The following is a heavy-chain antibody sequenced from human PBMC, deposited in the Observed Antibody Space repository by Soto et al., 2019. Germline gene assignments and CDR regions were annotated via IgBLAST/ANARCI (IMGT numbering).Heavy chain of an antibody. V-gene: IGHV1-69*04. J-gene: IGHJ4*02. CDR1: GGTFSSYT. CDR2: IIPILGIA. Sequence: ASVKVSCKASGGTFSSYTISWVRQAPGQGLEWMGRIIPILGIANYAQKVQGRVTITADKSTSTAYMELSSLRSEDTAVYYCARDEGHYYDSSGSRYFDYWGQGTLVTVSS. D-gene: IGHD3-22*01. CDR3: ARDEGHYYDSSGSRYFDY.